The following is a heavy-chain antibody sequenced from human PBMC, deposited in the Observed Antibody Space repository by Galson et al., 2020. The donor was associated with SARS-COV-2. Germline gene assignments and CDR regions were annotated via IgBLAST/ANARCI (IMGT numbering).Heavy chain of an antibody. V-gene: IGHV3-49*03. CDR1: GYIFGNNA. J-gene: IGHJ4*02. CDR2: IENKIYGGTT. D-gene: IGHD3-10*01. CDR3: SGHGGGSS. Sequence: GESLKISCTASGYIFGNNAMSWFRQAPGKGLEWVGLIENKIYGGTTEFAASVRGRFSISRDESKNIAYLQMNGLKVEDTAVYYCSGHGGGSSWGPGTLVTVSS.